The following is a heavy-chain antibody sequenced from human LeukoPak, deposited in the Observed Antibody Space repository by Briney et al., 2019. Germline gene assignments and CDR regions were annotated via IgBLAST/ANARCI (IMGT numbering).Heavy chain of an antibody. D-gene: IGHD3-9*01. J-gene: IGHJ4*02. V-gene: IGHV3-74*01. CDR1: GFTFSSYW. CDR2: IDTDGTIT. CDR3: AIDMTGARDH. Sequence: GGSLRLSCAASGFTFSSYWIHWVRHAPGKGLVWVSRIDTDGTITTYAGSVKGRFTISRDNAKSTLYLQMNGLRAEDTAVYYCAIDMTGARDHWGQGTLVTVSS.